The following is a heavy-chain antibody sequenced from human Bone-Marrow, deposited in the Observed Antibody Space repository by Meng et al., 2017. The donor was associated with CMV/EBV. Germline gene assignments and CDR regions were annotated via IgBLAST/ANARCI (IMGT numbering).Heavy chain of an antibody. CDR1: GFTFSSYA. CDR3: AKWSSPDCSSTSCLSSRYGMDV. J-gene: IGHJ6*04. D-gene: IGHD2-2*01. Sequence: GGSLRLSCAASGFTFSSYAMSWVRQAPGKGLEWVSVIYSGGSSTYYADSVKGRFTISRDNSKNTLYLQMNSLRAEDTAVYYCAKWSSPDCSSTSCLSSRYGMDVCGEATTATSSS. CDR2: IYSGGSST. V-gene: IGHV3-23*03.